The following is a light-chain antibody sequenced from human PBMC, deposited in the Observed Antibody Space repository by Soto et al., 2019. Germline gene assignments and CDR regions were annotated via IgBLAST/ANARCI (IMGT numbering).Light chain of an antibody. J-gene: IGKJ5*01. CDR3: QQRSNWPPIA. V-gene: IGKV3-11*01. CDR1: QSVSSY. CDR2: DAS. Sequence: EIVLTQSPATLSLSPGERATLSCRASQSVSSYLAWYQQKPGQAPRLLIYDASNRATGIPARFSGSGSGTDFTITISSLEPEDFAVYYCQQRSNWPPIAFGQGTRLEMK.